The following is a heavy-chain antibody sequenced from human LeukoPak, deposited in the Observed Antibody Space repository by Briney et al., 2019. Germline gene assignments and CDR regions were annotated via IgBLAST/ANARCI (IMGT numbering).Heavy chain of an antibody. CDR1: GFTFSSYA. V-gene: IGHV3-23*01. D-gene: IGHD3-10*01. Sequence: PGGSLRLSCAASGFTFSSYAMSWVRQAPGKGLEWVSAISGSADRTYYADSVKGRFTISRDNSKNTLYLQMNSLRPEDTAIYYCAKESTYGSGSRNYYFHYWGQGTLVTVSS. J-gene: IGHJ4*02. CDR2: ISGSADRT. CDR3: AKESTYGSGSRNYYFHY.